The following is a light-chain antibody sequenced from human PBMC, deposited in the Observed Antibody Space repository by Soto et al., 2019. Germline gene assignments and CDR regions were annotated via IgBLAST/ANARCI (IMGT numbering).Light chain of an antibody. CDR2: AAS. Sequence: EIVLTQSPGTLSLSPGDRATLPCRASQTISSTYLAWYQQKPGQAPRLLIYAASTRATGIPGRFSGSGSGTDFTLTISRLEPEDFEVYYCQQYGSSHKTFGHGTKVNI. CDR3: QQYGSSHKT. CDR1: QTISSTY. J-gene: IGKJ1*01. V-gene: IGKV3-20*01.